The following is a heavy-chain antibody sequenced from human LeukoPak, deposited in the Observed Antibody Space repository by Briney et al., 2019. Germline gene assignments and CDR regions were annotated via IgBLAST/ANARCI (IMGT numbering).Heavy chain of an antibody. J-gene: IGHJ4*02. V-gene: IGHV4-4*07. CDR1: GGSNLIYY. D-gene: IGHD6-13*01. CDR3: ARGSSSWGFDY. Sequence: SETLSLTCTFIGGSNLIYYWSGIRQPAGKGLEWIGRIYTSGSTNYNPSLKSRVTMSVDTSKNQSSLKLSSVTAADTAVYYCARGSSSWGFDYWGQGTLVTVSS. CDR2: IYTSGST.